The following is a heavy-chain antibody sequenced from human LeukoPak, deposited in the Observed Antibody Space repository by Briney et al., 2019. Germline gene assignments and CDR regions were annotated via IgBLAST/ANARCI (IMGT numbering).Heavy chain of an antibody. D-gene: IGHD6-13*01. CDR2: INHSGST. CDR1: GGSFSGYY. J-gene: IGHJ5*02. Sequence: SETLSLTCAVDGGSFSGYYWSWLRQPPGKGLEWIGEINHSGSTNYNPSLKSRVTISVDTSKNQFSLKLSSVTAADTAVYYCARGRQHDNWFDPWGQGTLVTVSS. CDR3: ARGRQHDNWFDP. V-gene: IGHV4-34*01.